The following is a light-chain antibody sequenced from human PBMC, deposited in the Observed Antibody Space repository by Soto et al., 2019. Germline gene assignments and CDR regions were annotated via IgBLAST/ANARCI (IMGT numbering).Light chain of an antibody. Sequence: DIQMTQPPSTLSASVGDRVTITFRASQSISSWLAWYQQKPGKAPKLLIYKASSLESGVPSRFSGSGSGTEFTLTISSLQPDDFATYYCQQYNSYPSTFGQGTKVDI. V-gene: IGKV1-5*03. J-gene: IGKJ1*01. CDR1: QSISSW. CDR3: QQYNSYPST. CDR2: KAS.